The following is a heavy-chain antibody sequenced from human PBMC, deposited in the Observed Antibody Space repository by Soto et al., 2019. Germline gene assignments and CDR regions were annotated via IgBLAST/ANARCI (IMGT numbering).Heavy chain of an antibody. J-gene: IGHJ6*03. CDR1: GYTFSDYT. CDR2: INADTRNT. V-gene: IGHV1-3*01. D-gene: IGHD3-22*01. CDR3: ARGGYPSRYYYYMAV. Sequence: QVQLVQSGAEVRKPGASVKVSCKASGYTFSDYTIQWVRQAPGQSLEWLGWINADTRNTRYSQRFQDRVTVTSDTSATTAYMELYSLRSEDTAVYYCARGGYPSRYYYYMAVWGEGTTVTVSS.